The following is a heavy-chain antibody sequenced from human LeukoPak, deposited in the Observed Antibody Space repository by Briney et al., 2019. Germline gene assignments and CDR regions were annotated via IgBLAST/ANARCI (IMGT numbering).Heavy chain of an antibody. J-gene: IGHJ6*02. CDR1: GGSISSGGYS. CDR3: ARVPHYYYGMDV. Sequence: SQTLSLTCAVSGGSISSGGYSWSWIRQPPGKGLEWIGYIYHSGSTYYNPSLKSRVTISVDRSKNQFSLKLSSVTAADTAVYYCARVPHYYYGMDVWGQGTTVTVSS. V-gene: IGHV4-30-2*01. CDR2: IYHSGST.